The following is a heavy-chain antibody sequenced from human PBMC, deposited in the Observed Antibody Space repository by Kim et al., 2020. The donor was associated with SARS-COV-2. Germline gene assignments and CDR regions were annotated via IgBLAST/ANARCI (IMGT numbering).Heavy chain of an antibody. Sequence: SPKSRVTISVDTSKNQSALKLSSVTAADTAVYYCARGRSIFGVVTAPCDPWGQGTLVTVSS. CDR3: ARGRSIFGVVTAPCDP. J-gene: IGHJ5*02. D-gene: IGHD3-3*01. V-gene: IGHV4-59*09.